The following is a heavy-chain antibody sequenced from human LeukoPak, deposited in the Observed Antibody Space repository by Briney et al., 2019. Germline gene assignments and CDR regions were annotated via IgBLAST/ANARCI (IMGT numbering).Heavy chain of an antibody. CDR3: ARESSGSYFFY. CDR2: ISGSGGST. V-gene: IGHV3-23*01. Sequence: GGSLRLSCAASGFTFSSYAMSWVRQAPGKGLEWVSAISGSGGSTYYADSVKGRFTISRDNSKDTLYLQMNSLRAEDTAVYYCARESSGSYFFYWGQGTLVTVSS. D-gene: IGHD1-26*01. CDR1: GFTFSSYA. J-gene: IGHJ4*02.